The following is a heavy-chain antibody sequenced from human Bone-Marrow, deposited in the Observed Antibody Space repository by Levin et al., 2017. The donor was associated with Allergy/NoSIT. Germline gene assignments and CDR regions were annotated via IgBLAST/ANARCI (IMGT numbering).Heavy chain of an antibody. D-gene: IGHD5-18*01. CDR1: GFTFSYYA. CDR2: ISGNGGST. CDR3: ARVDTPQAPNWCFDL. V-gene: IGHV3-64*01. Sequence: PGGSLRLSCAASGFTFSYYAFHWVRQAPGKGLEHVSVISGNGGSTYYATSVKGRFTISRDNSRNTVYLHMGSLGPEDMAVYYCARVDTPQAPNWCFDLWGRGTLVTVSS. J-gene: IGHJ2*01.